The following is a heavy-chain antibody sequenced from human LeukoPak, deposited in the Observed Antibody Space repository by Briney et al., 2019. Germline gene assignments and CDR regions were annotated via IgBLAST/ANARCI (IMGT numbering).Heavy chain of an antibody. Sequence: ASVKVSCKASGYTFTSYDINWVRQAPGQGLEWMGWMNPNSGNTVYAQKFQGRVTMTRNTSISTAYMELSSLRSEDTAVYYCARGLSMILTLPLGYWGQGTLVTVSS. CDR1: GYTFTSYD. D-gene: IGHD5/OR15-5a*01. J-gene: IGHJ4*02. V-gene: IGHV1-8*01. CDR3: ARGLSMILTLPLGY. CDR2: MNPNSGNT.